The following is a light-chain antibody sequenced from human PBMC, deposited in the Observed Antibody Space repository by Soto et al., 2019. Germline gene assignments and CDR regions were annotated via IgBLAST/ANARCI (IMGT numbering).Light chain of an antibody. CDR2: DVS. V-gene: IGLV2-14*03. CDR3: CSYTTSSTYV. Sequence: QSVLTQPASGSGAAGESIAISCTGTSSDVGGYNYVSWYQQHPGKAPKLMIYDVSNRPSGVSNRFSGSKSGNTASLTISGLQAEDEADYYCCSYTTSSTYVFGTGTKVTVL. J-gene: IGLJ1*01. CDR1: SSDVGGYNY.